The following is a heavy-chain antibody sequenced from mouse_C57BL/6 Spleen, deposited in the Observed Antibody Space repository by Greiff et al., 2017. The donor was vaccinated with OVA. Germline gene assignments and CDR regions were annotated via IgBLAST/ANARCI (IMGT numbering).Heavy chain of an antibody. J-gene: IGHJ1*03. CDR1: GYTFTSYW. Sequence: VHLVESGAELAKPGASVKLSCKASGYTFTSYWMHWVKQRPGQGLEWIGYINPSSGYTKYNQKFKDKATLTADKSSSTAYMQLSSLTYEDSAVYYCARDYGSSYWYFDVWGTGTTVTVSS. CDR3: ARDYGSSYWYFDV. D-gene: IGHD1-1*01. CDR2: INPSSGYT. V-gene: IGHV1-7*01.